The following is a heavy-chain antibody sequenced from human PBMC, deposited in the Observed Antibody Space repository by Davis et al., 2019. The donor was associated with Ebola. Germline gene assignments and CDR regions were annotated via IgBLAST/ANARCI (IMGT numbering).Heavy chain of an antibody. J-gene: IGHJ5*02. CDR2: IYWDDDK. D-gene: IGHD3-3*01. CDR1: GFSLSTSGVG. Sequence: SGPTLAKPTQTLTLTCTFSGFSLSTSGVGVGWIRQPPGKALEWLAPIYWDDDKRYSPSLNRRLTITKDTSKHQVVLTMTNMDPVDIATYDCAHRRFIRHYDFWSGYYRRDVGWFDPWGQGTLVTVSS. V-gene: IGHV2-5*02. CDR3: AHRRFIRHYDFWSGYYRRDVGWFDP.